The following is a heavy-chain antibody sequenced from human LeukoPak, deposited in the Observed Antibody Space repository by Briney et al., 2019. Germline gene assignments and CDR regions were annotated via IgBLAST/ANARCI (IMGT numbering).Heavy chain of an antibody. CDR3: VSSYETY. V-gene: IGHV3-74*01. D-gene: IGHD3-22*01. J-gene: IGHJ4*02. CDR1: GSYW. Sequence: PGGSLRLSCAASGSYWMHWVRQAPGKGLVWVPHINSDGSWTSYADSVKGRFTISKDNAKNTVYLQMNNLRAEDTAVYYCVSSYETYWGRGTLVTVSS. CDR2: INSDGSWT.